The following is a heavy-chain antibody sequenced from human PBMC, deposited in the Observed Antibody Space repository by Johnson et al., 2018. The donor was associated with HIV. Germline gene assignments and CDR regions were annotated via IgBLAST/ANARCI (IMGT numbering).Heavy chain of an antibody. Sequence: VQLVESGGGLVQPGGSLRLSCAASGFTFSSYAMSWVRQAPGKGLEWVSAISGSGGSTYYTASVKGRFTISRDNSKNTLYLQMNSLRAEDTALYYCAKGYYGSGIAFDIWGQGTMVTVSS. V-gene: IGHV3-23*04. CDR2: ISGSGGST. J-gene: IGHJ3*02. D-gene: IGHD3-10*01. CDR3: AKGYYGSGIAFDI. CDR1: GFTFSSYA.